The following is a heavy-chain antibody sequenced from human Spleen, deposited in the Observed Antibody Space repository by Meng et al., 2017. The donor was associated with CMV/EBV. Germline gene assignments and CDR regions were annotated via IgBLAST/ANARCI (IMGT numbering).Heavy chain of an antibody. V-gene: IGHV3-9*01. J-gene: IGHJ6*02. CDR3: ARGRDPFSHYYGLDV. D-gene: IGHD3-10*01. CDR2: ISWNSVSL. Sequence: SLKISCAASGFIFDDYAMHWVRQAPGKGLEWVSGISWNSVSLGYADSVKGRFTISRDNSKNTLHLQMDSLRAGDTAVYYCARGRDPFSHYYGLDVWGQGTTVTVSS. CDR1: GFIFDDYA.